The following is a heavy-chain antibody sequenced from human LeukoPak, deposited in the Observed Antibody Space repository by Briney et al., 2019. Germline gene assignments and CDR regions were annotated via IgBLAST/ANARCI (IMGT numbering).Heavy chain of an antibody. Sequence: GGSLRLSCAVSGYPLSSYWMSWVRQAPGRGLEWVANIKQDGSEKYYVDSVKGRFTISRDNAKNSLYLQMNSLRAEDTAVYYCARENDFWSGYSYFDYWGQGTLVTVSS. CDR3: ARENDFWSGYSYFDY. CDR1: GYPLSSYW. D-gene: IGHD3-3*01. V-gene: IGHV3-7*01. CDR2: IKQDGSEK. J-gene: IGHJ4*02.